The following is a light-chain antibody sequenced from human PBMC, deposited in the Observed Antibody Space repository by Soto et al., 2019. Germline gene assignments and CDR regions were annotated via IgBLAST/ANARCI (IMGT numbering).Light chain of an antibody. CDR2: AAS. V-gene: IGKV1-8*01. CDR1: QGISSY. J-gene: IGKJ4*01. CDR3: QQYYSYPLT. Sequence: AIRMTQSPSSFSASTGDRVTITCRASQGISSYLAWYQQKPGKAPKLLIYAASTLQSGVPSRFSGSGSGTAFTLTISCLQSEDFATYYCQQYYSYPLTCGGGTKVEI.